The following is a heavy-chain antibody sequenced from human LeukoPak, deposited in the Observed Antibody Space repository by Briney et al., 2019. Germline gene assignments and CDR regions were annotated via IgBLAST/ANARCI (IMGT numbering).Heavy chain of an antibody. Sequence: PSQTLSLTCTVSGGSISSGDYYWGWIRQPPGKGLEWIGCIYYSGSTYYNPSLKSRVTISVDTSKNQFSLKLSSVTAADTAVYYCARTYYDFWSGYYYFDYWGQGTLVTVSS. CDR1: GGSISSGDYY. D-gene: IGHD3-3*01. V-gene: IGHV4-30-4*08. J-gene: IGHJ4*02. CDR2: IYYSGST. CDR3: ARTYYDFWSGYYYFDY.